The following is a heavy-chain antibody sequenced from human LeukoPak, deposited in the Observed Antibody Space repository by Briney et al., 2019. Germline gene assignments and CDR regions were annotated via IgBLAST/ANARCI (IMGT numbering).Heavy chain of an antibody. J-gene: IGHJ5*02. V-gene: IGHV3-74*01. CDR2: ISTDGRST. CDR3: ARDQVVGSGSNSP. D-gene: IGHD3-10*01. CDR1: GFTFSRHW. Sequence: PGGSLRLSCEASGFTFSRHWMHWVRRAPGKGLVWVSRISTDGRSTNYADSVEGRFTISSDNAKNTLYLQVNSLRAEDTAIYYCARDQVVGSGSNSPWGQGTLVTVSS.